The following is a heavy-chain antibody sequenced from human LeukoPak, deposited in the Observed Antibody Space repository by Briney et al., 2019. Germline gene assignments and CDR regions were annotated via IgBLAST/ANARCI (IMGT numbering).Heavy chain of an antibody. Sequence: GGSLRLSCAASGFTFSSYGMHWVRQAPGKGLEWVAVISYDGSNKYYADSVKGRFTISRDNSKNTLYLQMNSLRAEDTAVYYWCGPRSGSPPPPFDYWGQGTLVTVSS. CDR2: ISYDGSNK. CDR1: GFTFSSYG. V-gene: IGHV3-30*03. CDR3: CGPRSGSPPPPFDY. J-gene: IGHJ4*02. D-gene: IGHD3-10*01.